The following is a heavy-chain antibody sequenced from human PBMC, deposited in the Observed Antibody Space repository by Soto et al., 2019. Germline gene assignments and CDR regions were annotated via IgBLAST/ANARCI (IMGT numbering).Heavy chain of an antibody. CDR2: IYYSGST. D-gene: IGHD3-22*01. Sequence: SETLSLTCTVSGGAITSYYWSWIRQPPGKGLEWIGYIYYSGSTSYNPSLKSRVTISVDTSRNQFSLKLNSVTAADTAVYYCARDNINDIETNAFDIWGKGTMGTVSS. J-gene: IGHJ3*02. V-gene: IGHV4-59*01. CDR1: GGAITSYY. CDR3: ARDNINDIETNAFDI.